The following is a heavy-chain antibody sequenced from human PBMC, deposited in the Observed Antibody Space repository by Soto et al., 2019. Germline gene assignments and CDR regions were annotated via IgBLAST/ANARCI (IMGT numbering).Heavy chain of an antibody. CDR1: GFTFSGYG. CDR2: IWYDGSNK. V-gene: IGHV3-33*01. Sequence: QVQLVESGGGVVQPGRSLRLSCAASGFTFSGYGMHWVRQAPGKGLEWVAVIWYDGSNKYYADSVKGRFTISRDNSKNTLYLQMNSLRAEDTAVYYCAREWFRIEYYYGSGSPVGMDVWGQGTTVTVSS. CDR3: AREWFRIEYYYGSGSPVGMDV. D-gene: IGHD3-10*01. J-gene: IGHJ6*02.